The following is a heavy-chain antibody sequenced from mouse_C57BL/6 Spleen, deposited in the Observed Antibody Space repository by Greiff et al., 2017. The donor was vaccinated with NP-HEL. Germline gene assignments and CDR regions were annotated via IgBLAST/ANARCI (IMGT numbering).Heavy chain of an antibody. V-gene: IGHV1-64*01. J-gene: IGHJ1*03. CDR1: GYTFTSYW. CDR2: IHPNSGST. D-gene: IGHD2-4*01. CDR3: AADDYDGYFDV. Sequence: QVQLQQPGAELVKPGASVKLSCKASGYTFTSYWMHWVKQRPGQGLEWIGMIHPNSGSTNYNEKFKSKATLTVDKSSSTAYMQLSSLTSEDSAVYYCAADDYDGYFDVWGTGATVTVSS.